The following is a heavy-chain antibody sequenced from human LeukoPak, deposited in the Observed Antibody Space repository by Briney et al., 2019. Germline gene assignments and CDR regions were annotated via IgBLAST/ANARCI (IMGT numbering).Heavy chain of an antibody. CDR3: AIGWGYSYGYPADY. CDR1: GFTFSSYS. CDR2: ISSSSNYI. Sequence: GGSLRLSCAASGFTFSSYSMNWVRQAPGKGLEWVSSISSSSNYIYYADSVKGRFTISRDNAKNSLYLQMNSLRAEDTAVYFCAIGWGYSYGYPADYWGQGTLVTVSS. D-gene: IGHD5-18*01. V-gene: IGHV3-21*01. J-gene: IGHJ4*02.